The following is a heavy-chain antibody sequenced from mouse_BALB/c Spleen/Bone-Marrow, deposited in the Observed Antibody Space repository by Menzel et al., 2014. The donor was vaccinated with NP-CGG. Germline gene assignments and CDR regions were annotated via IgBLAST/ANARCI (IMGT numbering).Heavy chain of an antibody. Sequence: EVKLMESGGGLVQPGGSRKLSCAASGFTFSSFGMHWVRQAPEKGLEWVAYISSGSSTIYYADTVKGRFTISRDNPKNTLFLQMASLRSEDTAIYYCARCNTYDAMDYWGQGTSVTVSS. V-gene: IGHV5-17*02. CDR1: GFTFSSFG. CDR3: ARCNTYDAMDY. J-gene: IGHJ4*01. CDR2: ISSGSSTI. D-gene: IGHD5-1-1*01.